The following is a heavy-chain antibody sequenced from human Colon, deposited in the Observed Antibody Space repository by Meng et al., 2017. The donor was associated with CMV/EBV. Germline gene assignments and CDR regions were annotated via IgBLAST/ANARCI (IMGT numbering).Heavy chain of an antibody. CDR1: GFTFSRYA. V-gene: IGHV3-23*01. CDR2: IIGSGCRT. J-gene: IGHJ4*02. Sequence: WASSGFTFSRYAMSWVRQAPGKGLEWVSGIIGSGCRTYYADSVKGRFTISRDNSKNTLYLQMNSLRAEDTAIYYCAKDLGTTGLFGYWGQGSLVTVSS. D-gene: IGHD1-1*01. CDR3: AKDLGTTGLFGY.